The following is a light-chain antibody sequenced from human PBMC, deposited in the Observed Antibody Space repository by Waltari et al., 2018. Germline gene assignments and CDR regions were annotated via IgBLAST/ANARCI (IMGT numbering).Light chain of an antibody. Sequence: EILLTQSPGTLSLSPGERATLSCRASQSVTRALAWYQQKPGQAPRLPIDDTSKRATGIPDRFSGSGSGTDFSLTISRLEPEDFAVYYCQHYVRLPATFGQGTKVEIK. CDR1: QSVTRA. CDR3: QHYVRLPAT. CDR2: DTS. J-gene: IGKJ1*01. V-gene: IGKV3-20*01.